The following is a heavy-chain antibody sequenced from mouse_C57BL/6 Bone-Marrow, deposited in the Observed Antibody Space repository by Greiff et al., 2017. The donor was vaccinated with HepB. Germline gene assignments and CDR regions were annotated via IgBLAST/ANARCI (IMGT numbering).Heavy chain of an antibody. D-gene: IGHD1-1*01. CDR1: GYAFSSSW. J-gene: IGHJ2*01. CDR3: ARSGITTVAGDY. V-gene: IGHV1-82*01. CDR2: IYPGDGDT. Sequence: VKLQESGPELVKPGASVKISCKASGYAFSSSWMNWVKQRPGKGLEWIGRIYPGDGDTNYNGKFKGKATLTADKSSSTAYMQLSSLTSEDSAVYFCARSGITTVAGDYWGQGTTLTVSS.